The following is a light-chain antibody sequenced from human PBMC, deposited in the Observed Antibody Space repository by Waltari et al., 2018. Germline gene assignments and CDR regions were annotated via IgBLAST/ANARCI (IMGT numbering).Light chain of an antibody. CDR1: QSLLYSSNNRNY. CDR2: GAS. J-gene: IGKJ2*01. Sequence: DIVLTQSPDSLAVSLGERVTFNCKSSQSLLYSSNNRNYLAWYQQRAGQSPKLLIYGASTREMGVPGRFRGSGSGTDFTLTISSLQAEDVAIYYGQQYFTTPYTFGRGTKLEIK. CDR3: QQYFTTPYT. V-gene: IGKV4-1*01.